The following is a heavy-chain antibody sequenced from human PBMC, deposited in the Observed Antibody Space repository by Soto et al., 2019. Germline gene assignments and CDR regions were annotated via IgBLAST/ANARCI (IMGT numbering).Heavy chain of an antibody. CDR2: ISYDGSNK. D-gene: IGHD2-8*01. CDR1: GFTFSRYA. V-gene: IGHV3-30-3*01. CDR3: ARDQIVPNPSYYYYGMDV. Sequence: LSCGAFGFTFSRYAMHWVRQAPGKGLEWVAVISYDGSNKYSADSVKGRFTISRDNSKNTRYLQMNSLRAEDTAVYYCARDQIVPNPSYYYYGMDVWGQGT. J-gene: IGHJ6*02.